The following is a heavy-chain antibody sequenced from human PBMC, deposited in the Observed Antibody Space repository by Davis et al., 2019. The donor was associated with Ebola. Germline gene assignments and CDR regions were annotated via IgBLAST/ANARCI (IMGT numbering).Heavy chain of an antibody. CDR1: GASISSHY. CDR3: ARGGSYRPYYFDY. CDR2: NYTSGST. J-gene: IGHJ4*02. D-gene: IGHD3-16*02. V-gene: IGHV4-4*08. Sequence: PSETLSLTCTVPGASISSHYWSWIRQPPGKGLEWIGYNYTSGSTNYNPPLKSRVTISLDTSKNQFFLILSSVTAADTAVYYCARGGSYRPYYFDYWGQGTLVTVSS.